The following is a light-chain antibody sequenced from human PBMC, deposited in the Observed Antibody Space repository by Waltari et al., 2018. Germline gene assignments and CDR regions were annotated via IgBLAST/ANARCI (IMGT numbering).Light chain of an antibody. CDR2: ETS. CDR3: QQYENFPVT. J-gene: IGKJ5*01. V-gene: IGKV1-33*01. CDR1: QDIRNY. Sequence: DIQVTQSPYSLSASVGARVNITCQASQDIRNYLNVYQQKPGKDPNLMIYETSQLQTGVPSRFSGSGGGTDVTFTISSLQPKDIATYYCQQYENFPVTFGQGTRLEIK.